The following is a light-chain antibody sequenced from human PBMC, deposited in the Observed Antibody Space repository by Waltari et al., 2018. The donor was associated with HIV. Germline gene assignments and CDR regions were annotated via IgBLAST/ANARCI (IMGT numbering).Light chain of an antibody. Sequence: SVLTQPPSVSGAPGQRVTISCTGTISNIGAGYDVHWYQHLPGPAPKLLIYANNQRPSGVPYRFSGAKSGTSASLAISGLQSDDEADYYCAAWDDSLNGRIFGGGTKLTVL. CDR3: AAWDDSLNGRI. CDR2: ANN. V-gene: IGLV1-44*01. J-gene: IGLJ2*01. CDR1: ISNIGAGYD.